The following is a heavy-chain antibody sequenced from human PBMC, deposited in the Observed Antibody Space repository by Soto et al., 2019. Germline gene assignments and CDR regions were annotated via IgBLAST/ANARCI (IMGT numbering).Heavy chain of an antibody. V-gene: IGHV3-30*18. J-gene: IGHJ4*02. CDR1: GFTFSNYG. CDR2: ISYDGSDK. CDR3: AKDSSEGYFDY. Sequence: PGGSLRLSCVASGFTFSNYGMHWVRQAPGKGLEWVAFISYDGSDKYSADSVKGRFTFSRDNSKSTLYVQMNSLRPEDTALYYCAKDSSEGYFDYWGQGALVTVSS.